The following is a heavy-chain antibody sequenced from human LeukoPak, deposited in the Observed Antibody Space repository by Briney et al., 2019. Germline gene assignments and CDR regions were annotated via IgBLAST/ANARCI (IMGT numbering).Heavy chain of an antibody. CDR1: GYTFTGYY. CDR2: INPNSGGT. V-gene: IGHV1-2*02. CDR3: ARSPLHTIQNDY. J-gene: IGHJ4*02. Sequence: ASVKVSCKASGYTFTGYYMHWVRQAPGQGLEWMGWINPNSGGTNYAQKFQGRVTMTRDTSISTAYMELSRLRSDDTAVYYCARSPLHTIQNDYWGQGTLVTVSS. D-gene: IGHD3-9*01.